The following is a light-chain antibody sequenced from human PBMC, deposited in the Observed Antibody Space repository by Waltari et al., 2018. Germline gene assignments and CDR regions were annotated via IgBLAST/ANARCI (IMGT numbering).Light chain of an antibody. CDR3: QNHARLPAT. J-gene: IGKJ1*01. CDR2: AAS. V-gene: IGKV3-20*01. CDR1: QSVSKY. Sequence: ELVLTRSPGTLSLSPGGRATLSCRASQSVSKYLAWYQQRPGQAPRLLIYAASTRATGIPDRFSGSGYGTDFSLIISRLEPEDFAVYYCQNHARLPATFGQGTKVEIK.